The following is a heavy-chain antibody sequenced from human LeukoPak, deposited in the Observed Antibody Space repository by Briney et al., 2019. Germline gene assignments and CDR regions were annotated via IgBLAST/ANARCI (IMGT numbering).Heavy chain of an antibody. CDR2: IMSKTDGGTT. CDR1: GFTFSNAW. Sequence: GGSLRLSCAASGFTFSNAWMSWVRQAPGKGLEWVGRIMSKTDGGTTAYAAPVKGRFTISRDDSKNTLYLQMKGLETEDTAVYYCTTASATMVRGVINPDAFDVWGLGTMVIVSS. D-gene: IGHD3-10*01. V-gene: IGHV3-15*01. CDR3: TTASATMVRGVINPDAFDV. J-gene: IGHJ3*01.